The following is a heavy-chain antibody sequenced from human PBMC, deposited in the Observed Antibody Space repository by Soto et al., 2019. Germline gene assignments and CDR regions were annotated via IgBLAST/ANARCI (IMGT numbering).Heavy chain of an antibody. J-gene: IGHJ4*02. CDR2: ISAYNGNT. V-gene: IGHV1-18*01. D-gene: IGHD6-13*01. CDR1: GYTFTSYG. CDR3: ASVWTAPGPSDC. Sequence: QVQLVQSGAEVKKPGASVKVSCKASGYTFTSYGISWVRQAPGQGLEWMGWISAYNGNTNYAQKLQGRVTMTTDTPTSTAYTAPRSLRSDDTAVYYCASVWTAPGPSDCSGQGPLVTVSS.